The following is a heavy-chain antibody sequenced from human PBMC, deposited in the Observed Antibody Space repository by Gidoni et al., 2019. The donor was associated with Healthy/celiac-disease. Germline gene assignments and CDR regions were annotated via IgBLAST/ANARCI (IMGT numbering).Heavy chain of an antibody. CDR2: ISISSSYT. V-gene: IGHV3-11*06. CDR3: AREHYDILTGYYTGVFDY. CDR1: GLTFRDYY. Sequence: QVQLVESGGGLVKPGGSLRLSCAASGLTFRDYYMSWIRKAPGKGLEWVSYISISSSYTNYADSVKGRFTISRDNAKNSLYLQMNSLRAEDTAVYYCAREHYDILTGYYTGVFDYWGQGTLVTVSS. J-gene: IGHJ4*02. D-gene: IGHD3-9*01.